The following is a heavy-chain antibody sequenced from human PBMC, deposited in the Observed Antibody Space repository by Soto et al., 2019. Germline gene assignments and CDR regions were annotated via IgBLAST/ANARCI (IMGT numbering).Heavy chain of an antibody. V-gene: IGHV3-23*01. CDR1: GFTFSSYA. CDR3: AKCAAGTPIRYYYYYYGMDV. Sequence: GGSLRLSCAASGFTFSSYAMSWVRQAPGKGLEWVSAISGSGGDTYYADSGKGRFTISRDKSKNTLYLQMISLGAEDTAVYYCAKCAAGTPIRYYYYYYGMDVWGQGTTVTVSS. CDR2: ISGSGGDT. J-gene: IGHJ6*02. D-gene: IGHD2-21*01.